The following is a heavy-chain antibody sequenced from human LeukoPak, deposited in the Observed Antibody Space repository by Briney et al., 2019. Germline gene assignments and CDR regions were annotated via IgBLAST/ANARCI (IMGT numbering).Heavy chain of an antibody. D-gene: IGHD3-10*01. CDR3: ARGGLILWFGELLNPYYFDY. CDR1: GGSISSSSYY. CDR2: IYYSGST. Sequence: SETLSLTCTVSGGSISSSSYYWGWIRQPPGKGLEWIGSIYYSGSTYYNPSLKSRVTISVDTSKNQFSLKLSSVTAADTAVYYCARGGLILWFGELLNPYYFDYWGQGTLVTVSS. J-gene: IGHJ4*02. V-gene: IGHV4-39*07.